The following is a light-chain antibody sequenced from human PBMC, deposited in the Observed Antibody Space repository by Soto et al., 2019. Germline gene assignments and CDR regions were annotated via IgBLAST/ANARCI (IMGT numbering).Light chain of an antibody. CDR3: QQRRNWPIT. V-gene: IGKV3-11*01. CDR2: DAS. CDR1: QSVSSY. J-gene: IGKJ5*01. Sequence: EIVLTQSPATLSLSPGERATLSCRASQSVSSYLAWYQQKPGQAPRLLIYDASNRATGIPARFSGSGSGTDFTLTISSLEPEDFAVYYCQQRRNWPITFSQGTRLEIK.